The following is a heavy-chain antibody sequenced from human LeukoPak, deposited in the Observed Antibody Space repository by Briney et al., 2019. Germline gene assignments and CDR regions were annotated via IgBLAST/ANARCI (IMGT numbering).Heavy chain of an antibody. J-gene: IGHJ4*02. D-gene: IGHD5-24*01. CDR2: IKRDGGEE. Sequence: PGGSLRLSCAASGFTFSTYNMNWVRQAPGKGLEWVANIKRDGGEEYYVESVKGRFTISRDNAKNSLYLQMSSLRAEDTAVYYCARPGDGYNWGRFDYWGQGTMVTVSS. CDR1: GFTFSTYN. CDR3: ARPGDGYNWGRFDY. V-gene: IGHV3-7*04.